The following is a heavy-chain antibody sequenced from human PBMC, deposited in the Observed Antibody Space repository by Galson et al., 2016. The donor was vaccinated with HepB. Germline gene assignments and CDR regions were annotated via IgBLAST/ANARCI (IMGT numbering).Heavy chain of an antibody. V-gene: IGHV1-69*11. CDR2: VIPAHSTT. CDR1: GGAFSSYA. D-gene: IGHD3-3*01. Sequence: SVKVSCKAPGGAFSSYAINWVRQAPGQGLEWMGRVIPAHSTTNYAQSFQGRVTITADESTSTAYMELSSLRSDDTAVFYCAKTELWDSGVVPIWGQGTTVTVSS. J-gene: IGHJ6*02. CDR3: AKTELWDSGVVPI.